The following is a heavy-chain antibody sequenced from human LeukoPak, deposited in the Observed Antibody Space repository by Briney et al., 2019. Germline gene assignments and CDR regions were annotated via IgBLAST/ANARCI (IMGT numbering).Heavy chain of an antibody. J-gene: IGHJ4*02. D-gene: IGHD2-15*01. CDR2: ISGSGGST. V-gene: IGHV3-23*01. CDR3: AKDRGCSGGSCYSGMFDY. CDR1: GFTFSSYG. Sequence: GGSLRLSCAASGFTFSSYGMSWVRQAPGKGLEGVSAISGSGGSTYYADSVKGRFTISRDNSKNTLYLQMNSLRAEDTAVYYCAKDRGCSGGSCYSGMFDYWGQGTLVTVSS.